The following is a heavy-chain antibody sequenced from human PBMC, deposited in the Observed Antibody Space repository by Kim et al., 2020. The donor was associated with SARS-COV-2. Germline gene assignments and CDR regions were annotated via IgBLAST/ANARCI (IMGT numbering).Heavy chain of an antibody. Sequence: GGSLRLSCAASGFTVSSNYMSWVRQAPGKGLEWVSVIYSGGSTYYADSVKGRFTISRDNSKNTLYLQMNSLRAEDTAVYYCASLSYYYDSSASDGMDVWGQGTTVTVSS. CDR2: IYSGGST. CDR1: GFTVSSNY. CDR3: ASLSYYYDSSASDGMDV. J-gene: IGHJ6*02. D-gene: IGHD3-22*01. V-gene: IGHV3-66*01.